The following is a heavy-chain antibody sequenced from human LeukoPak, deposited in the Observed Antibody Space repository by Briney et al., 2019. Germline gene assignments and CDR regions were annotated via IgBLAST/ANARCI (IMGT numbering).Heavy chain of an antibody. D-gene: IGHD3-22*01. V-gene: IGHV5-51*01. CDR2: IYPGDSDT. CDR1: GYSFTSYW. Sequence: PGASLKISCKGSGYSFTSYWIGWVRQLPGKGLEWMGIIYPGDSDTRYSPSFQGQVTISADKSISTAYLQWSSLKASDTAMYYCARHGSSGYYYEDYWGQGTLVTVSS. J-gene: IGHJ4*02. CDR3: ARHGSSGYYYEDY.